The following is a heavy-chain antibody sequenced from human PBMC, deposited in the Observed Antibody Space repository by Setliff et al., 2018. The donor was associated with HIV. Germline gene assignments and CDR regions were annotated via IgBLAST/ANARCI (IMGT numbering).Heavy chain of an antibody. J-gene: IGHJ4*02. Sequence: PGGSLRLSCAASGFTFSNAWMNWVRQAPGKGLVWVSRINSDGSSTTYADSVKGRFTISRDNAKNTLYLQMNSLRAEDTAVYYCARGGSNSWSPFDYWGQGTLVTVSS. CDR2: INSDGSST. D-gene: IGHD6-13*01. CDR3: ARGGSNSWSPFDY. CDR1: GFTFSNAW. V-gene: IGHV3-74*01.